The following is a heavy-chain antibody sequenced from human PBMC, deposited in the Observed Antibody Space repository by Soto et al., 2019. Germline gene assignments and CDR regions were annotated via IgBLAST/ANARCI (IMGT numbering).Heavy chain of an antibody. CDR1: GFTFSDYY. J-gene: IGHJ4*02. CDR3: AREGLNDFWSGYSTPIDY. D-gene: IGHD3-3*01. CDR2: ISSSSSYT. Sequence: GGSLRLSCAASGFTFSDYYMSWIRQAPGKGLEWASYISSSSSYTNYADSVKGRFTISRDNAKNSLYLQMNSLRAEDTAVYYCAREGLNDFWSGYSTPIDYWGQGTLVTVSS. V-gene: IGHV3-11*06.